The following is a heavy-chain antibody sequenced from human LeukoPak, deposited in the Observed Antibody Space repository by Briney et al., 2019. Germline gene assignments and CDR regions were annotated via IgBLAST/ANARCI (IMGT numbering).Heavy chain of an antibody. V-gene: IGHV3-33*01. Sequence: GRSLRLSCAASGFTSSSYGMHRVRQAPGQGLKWVAVLWYDGSNKYYAASVTGRFTISRDNSKNTLYLQMNSLRAEDTAVYYCARDSGSGWDYWGQGTLVTVSS. CDR3: ARDSGSGWDY. J-gene: IGHJ4*02. CDR2: LWYDGSNK. CDR1: GFTSSSYG. D-gene: IGHD6-19*01.